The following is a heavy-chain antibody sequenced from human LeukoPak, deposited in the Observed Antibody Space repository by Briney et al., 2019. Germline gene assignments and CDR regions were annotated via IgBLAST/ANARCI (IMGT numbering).Heavy chain of an antibody. J-gene: IGHJ4*02. CDR1: GGSISSGDYY. V-gene: IGHV4-30-4*08. D-gene: IGHD3-9*01. Sequence: SETLSLTCTVSGGSISSGDYYWSWIRQPPGKGLEWIGYIYYSGSTYYNPSLKSRVDIAVDTSKNQFSLKLSSVTAADTAVYYCARVPFRYFDWLLYPTLFDYWGQGTLVTVSS. CDR2: IYYSGST. CDR3: ARVPFRYFDWLLYPTLFDY.